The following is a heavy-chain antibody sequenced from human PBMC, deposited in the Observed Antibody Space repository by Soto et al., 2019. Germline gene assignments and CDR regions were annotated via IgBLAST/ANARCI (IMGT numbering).Heavy chain of an antibody. Sequence: SETLSLTCTVSGGPISSSSYYWGWIRQPPGKGLEWIGSIYYSGSTYYNPSLKSRVTISVDTSKNQFSLKLSSVTAADTAVYYCARRRGYDFWSGYWIEYDWFDPWGQGTLVTVSS. V-gene: IGHV4-39*01. CDR2: IYYSGST. J-gene: IGHJ5*02. CDR3: ARRRGYDFWSGYWIEYDWFDP. D-gene: IGHD3-3*01. CDR1: GGPISSSSYY.